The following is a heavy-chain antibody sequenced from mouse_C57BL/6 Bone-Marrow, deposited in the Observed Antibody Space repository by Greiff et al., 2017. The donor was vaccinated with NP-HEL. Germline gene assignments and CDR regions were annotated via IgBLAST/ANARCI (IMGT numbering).Heavy chain of an antibody. Sequence: VQPKESGPELVKPGASVKMSCKASGYTFTDYNMHWVKQSHGKSLEWIGYINPNNGGTSYNQKFKGKATLTVNKSSSTAYMELRSLTSEDSAVYYCARRGYYGSSRVFDYWGQGTTLTVSS. CDR3: ARRGYYGSSRVFDY. V-gene: IGHV1-22*01. CDR1: GYTFTDYN. J-gene: IGHJ2*01. CDR2: INPNNGGT. D-gene: IGHD1-1*01.